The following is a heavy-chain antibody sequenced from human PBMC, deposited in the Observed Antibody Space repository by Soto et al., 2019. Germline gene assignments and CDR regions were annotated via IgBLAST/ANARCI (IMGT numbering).Heavy chain of an antibody. Sequence: GGSLRLSCAASGFTFSSYGMHWVRQAPGKGLEWVAVISYDGSNKYYADSVKGRFTISRDNSKNTLYLQMNSLRAEDTAVYYCVAAAGTRTYYYYGMDVWGQGTTVTVSS. D-gene: IGHD6-13*01. CDR1: GFTFSSYG. CDR3: VAAAGTRTYYYYGMDV. CDR2: ISYDGSNK. V-gene: IGHV3-30*03. J-gene: IGHJ6*02.